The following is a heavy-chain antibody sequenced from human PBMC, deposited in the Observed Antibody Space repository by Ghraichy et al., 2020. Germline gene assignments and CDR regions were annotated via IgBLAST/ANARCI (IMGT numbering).Heavy chain of an antibody. Sequence: ESLNISCAVYGGSFSGYYWTWIRQPPGKGLEWIGEIKHSGRTNYNASLKSRVTISVDTSMKRISLKLISVTAADTAVYYCAIGTNGDGMDVWGQGTTVTVSS. J-gene: IGHJ6*02. V-gene: IGHV4-34*01. CDR3: AIGTNGDGMDV. D-gene: IGHD2-8*01. CDR2: IKHSGRT. CDR1: GGSFSGYY.